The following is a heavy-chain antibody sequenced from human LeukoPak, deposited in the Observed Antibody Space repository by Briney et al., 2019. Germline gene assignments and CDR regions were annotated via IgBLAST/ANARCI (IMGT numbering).Heavy chain of an antibody. CDR1: GFTFSDYW. V-gene: IGHV3-74*01. D-gene: IGHD2/OR15-2a*01. CDR2: ISSDGSRV. Sequence: QPGGSLTLSCAASGFTFSDYWMHWVRQAPGKGLVWVSRISSDGSRVTYADSVKGRFTISRDNAKNTLYLQMNSLRAEDTAVYYCARDWFHAIDYWGQGTLVTVSS. J-gene: IGHJ4*02. CDR3: ARDWFHAIDY.